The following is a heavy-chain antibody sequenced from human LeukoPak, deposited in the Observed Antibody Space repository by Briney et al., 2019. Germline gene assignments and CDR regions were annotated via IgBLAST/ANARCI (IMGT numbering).Heavy chain of an antibody. CDR2: IKQGGGEK. D-gene: IGHD2-21*02. CDR3: ARERVTSRRSCFDS. Sequence: GTLCLSCAASGFTFSNIYLSWVRQAPGKGLEWVANIKQGGGEKNYVDSVEGRFTISSDNAENSLYLQMSSLRADDTAVYSCARERVTSRRSCFDSWGQGTLVTVSS. CDR1: GFTFSNIY. J-gene: IGHJ4*02. V-gene: IGHV3-7*05.